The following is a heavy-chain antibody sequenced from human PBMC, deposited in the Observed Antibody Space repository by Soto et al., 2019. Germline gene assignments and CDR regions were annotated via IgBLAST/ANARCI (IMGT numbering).Heavy chain of an antibody. D-gene: IGHD4-17*01. CDR2: IYYSGST. Sequence: SETLSLTCTVSGGSISSYYWTWIRQPPGKGLEWIGYIYYSGSTYYNPSLKSRVTISVDTSKNQFSLRLNSVTAADTAVYYCERRTATTIYYYGMDVWGQGTTVTVYS. CDR3: ERRTATTIYYYGMDV. V-gene: IGHV4-59*01. J-gene: IGHJ6*02. CDR1: GGSISSYY.